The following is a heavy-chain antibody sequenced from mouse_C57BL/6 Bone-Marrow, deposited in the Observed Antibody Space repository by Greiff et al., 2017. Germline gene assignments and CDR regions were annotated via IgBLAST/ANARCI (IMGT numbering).Heavy chain of an antibody. D-gene: IGHD1-1*01. J-gene: IGHJ1*03. V-gene: IGHV1-77*01. CDR3: ASYYGSSYWYFDV. CDR2: IGPGSGST. CDR1: GYTFTDYY. Sequence: VQLQQSGAELVKPGASVKISCKASGYTFTDYYINWVKQRPGQGLEWIGKIGPGSGSTYYNEKFKGKATLTADKSSSTAYMQLSSLTSEDSAVYFCASYYGSSYWYFDVWGTGTTVTVSS.